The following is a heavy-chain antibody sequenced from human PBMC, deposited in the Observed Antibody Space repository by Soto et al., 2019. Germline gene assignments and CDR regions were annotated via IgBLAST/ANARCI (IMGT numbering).Heavy chain of an antibody. CDR2: IWYDGSNK. V-gene: IGHV3-33*01. CDR3: AREKSDFWSGYPWFDP. Sequence: GGSLRLSCAASGFTFSSYGMHWVRQAPGKGLEWVAVIWYDGSNKYYADSVKGRFTISRDNSKNTLYLQMNSLRAEDTAVYYCAREKSDFWSGYPWFDPWGQGTLVTVSS. CDR1: GFTFSSYG. J-gene: IGHJ5*02. D-gene: IGHD3-3*01.